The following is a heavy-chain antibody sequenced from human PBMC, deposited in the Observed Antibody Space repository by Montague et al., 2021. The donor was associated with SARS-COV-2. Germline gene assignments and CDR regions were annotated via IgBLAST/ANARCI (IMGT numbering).Heavy chain of an antibody. J-gene: IGHJ4*02. CDR2: IYTRGST. V-gene: IGHV4-61*02. D-gene: IGHD3-9*01. CDR3: ARGVLRYFDWTSPFDY. Sequence: TLSLTCTVSGGSISSGSYYWSWIRQPAGKGLEWNGRIYTRGSTNYKPYIESRVTISVDTSKNQFSLKLSSVTAADTAVYYCARGVLRYFDWTSPFDYWGQGTLVTVSS. CDR1: GGSISSGSYY.